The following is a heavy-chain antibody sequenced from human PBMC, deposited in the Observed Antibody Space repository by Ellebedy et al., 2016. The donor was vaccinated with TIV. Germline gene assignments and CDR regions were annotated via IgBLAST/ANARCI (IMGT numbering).Heavy chain of an antibody. V-gene: IGHV4-34*01. Sequence: SETLSLTCAVYGGSFSGYYWSWIRQPPGKGLEWIGEINHSEVTNYNPSLKSRVTMSIDTSKNQVSLQLSSVTAADTSVYYCTSHAHWRQLSDWGRGSLVTVSS. D-gene: IGHD6-13*01. J-gene: IGHJ4*02. CDR3: TSHAHWRQLSD. CDR1: GGSFSGYY. CDR2: INHSEVT.